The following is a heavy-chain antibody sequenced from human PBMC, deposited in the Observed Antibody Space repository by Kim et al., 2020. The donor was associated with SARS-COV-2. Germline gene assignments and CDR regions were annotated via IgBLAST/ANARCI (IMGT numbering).Heavy chain of an antibody. Sequence: GGSLRLSCAASGFTFSSYAMHWVRQAPGKGLEWVAVISYDGSNKYYADSVKGRFTISRDNSKNTLYLQMNSLRAEDTAVYYCARVRRGDYGGGFDYWGQGTLVTVSS. CDR2: ISYDGSNK. CDR3: ARVRRGDYGGGFDY. CDR1: GFTFSSYA. D-gene: IGHD4-17*01. V-gene: IGHV3-30-3*01. J-gene: IGHJ4*02.